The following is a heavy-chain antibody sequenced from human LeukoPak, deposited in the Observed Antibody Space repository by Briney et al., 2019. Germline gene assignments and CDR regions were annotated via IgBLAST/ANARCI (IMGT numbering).Heavy chain of an antibody. Sequence: PGGTLRLSCAASGFTFSNYGMSWVRQAPGKGLEWVSGISGTGGSTYYADSVKGRFTMSRDNSRNTLYLQMNSLRAEDTAVYYCAKDRDGDFNWFDPWGQRTLVTVSS. CDR1: GFTFSNYG. CDR2: ISGTGGST. D-gene: IGHD3-10*01. V-gene: IGHV3-23*01. CDR3: AKDRDGDFNWFDP. J-gene: IGHJ5*02.